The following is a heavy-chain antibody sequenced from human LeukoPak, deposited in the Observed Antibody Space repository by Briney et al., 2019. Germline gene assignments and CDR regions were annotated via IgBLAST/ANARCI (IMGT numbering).Heavy chain of an antibody. J-gene: IGHJ4*02. D-gene: IGHD3-9*01. Sequence: SETLSLTCAVYGGSFSGYYWSWIRQPPGKGLEWIGEINHSGSTNYDPSLKSRVTISVDTSKNQFSLKLSSVTAADTAVYYCARGPRLYDILTGYYPHYFDYWGQGTLVTVSS. V-gene: IGHV4-34*01. CDR2: INHSGST. CDR3: ARGPRLYDILTGYYPHYFDY. CDR1: GGSFSGYY.